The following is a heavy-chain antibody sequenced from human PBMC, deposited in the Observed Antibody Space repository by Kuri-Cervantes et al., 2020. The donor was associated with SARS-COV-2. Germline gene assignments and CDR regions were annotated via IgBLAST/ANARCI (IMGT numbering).Heavy chain of an antibody. CDR3: ARDRYDFLSGYYGSLDY. J-gene: IGHJ4*02. Sequence: GESLKISCAASGYTFSSYWVHWVRQAPGKGLVWVSRINSDLSSASYADYVKGRFTISRDNAKNTLYLQMNSLRAEDTAVYYCARDRYDFLSGYYGSLDYWGQGTLVTVSS. V-gene: IGHV3-74*01. CDR1: GYTFSSYW. CDR2: INSDLSSA. D-gene: IGHD3-3*01.